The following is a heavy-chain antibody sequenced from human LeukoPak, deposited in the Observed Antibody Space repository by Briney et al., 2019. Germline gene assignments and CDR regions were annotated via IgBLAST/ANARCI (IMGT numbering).Heavy chain of an antibody. D-gene: IGHD3-10*01. J-gene: IGHJ5*02. CDR3: ARDSTTYYYGSWSFPYNWFDP. CDR2: IYYSGST. V-gene: IGHV4-59*01. CDR1: GGSIYSYY. Sequence: SETLSLTCTVSGGSIYSYYWSWIRQPPGKGLEWIGYIYYSGSTSYNPSLKSRVTISVDTSKNQFSLKLSSVTAADTAVYYCARDSTTYYYGSWSFPYNWFDPWGQGTLVTVSS.